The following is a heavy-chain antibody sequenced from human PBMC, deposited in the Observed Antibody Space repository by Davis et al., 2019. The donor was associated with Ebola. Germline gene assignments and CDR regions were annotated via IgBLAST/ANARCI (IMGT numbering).Heavy chain of an antibody. CDR3: ARELGYYGMDV. CDR1: GFTFSSYS. CDR2: MSYDGSNK. Sequence: GGSLRLSCAASGFTFSSYSMNWVRQAPGKGPEWVAFMSYDGSNKYYADSVKGRFTISRDNSKNTLYLQMNSLGTEDTAVYHCARELGYYGMDVWGKGTTVTVSS. V-gene: IGHV3-30*03. J-gene: IGHJ6*04.